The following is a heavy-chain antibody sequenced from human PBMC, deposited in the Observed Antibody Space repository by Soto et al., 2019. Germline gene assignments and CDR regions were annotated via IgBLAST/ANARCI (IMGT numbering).Heavy chain of an antibody. J-gene: IGHJ4*02. CDR1: GFTFDDYA. CDR3: VKDTYIMVGATHFDF. V-gene: IGHV3-9*01. CDR2: ISWNSDLI. D-gene: IGHD1-26*01. Sequence: VQLVESGGGLVQPGRSLRLSCAASGFTFDDYAMHWVRQAPGKGLEWVSGISWNSDLIGYADSVKGRFTISRDNAKNSLHLQMNSLPTEDTALYYCVKDTYIMVGATHFDFWGQGTLVTVSS.